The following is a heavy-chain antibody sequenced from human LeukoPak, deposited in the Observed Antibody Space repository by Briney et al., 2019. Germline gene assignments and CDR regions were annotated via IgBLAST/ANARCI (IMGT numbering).Heavy chain of an antibody. V-gene: IGHV1-24*01. J-gene: IGHJ4*02. CDR1: GYTLTELS. D-gene: IGHD3-22*01. CDR2: FDPEDGET. CDR3: ATRNLDYYDSSGYLDY. Sequence: ASVKVSCKVPGYTLTELSMHWVRQAPGKGLEWMGGFDPEDGETIYAQKFQGRVTMTEDTSTDTAYMELSSLRSEDTAVYYCATRNLDYYDSSGYLDYWGQGTLVTVSS.